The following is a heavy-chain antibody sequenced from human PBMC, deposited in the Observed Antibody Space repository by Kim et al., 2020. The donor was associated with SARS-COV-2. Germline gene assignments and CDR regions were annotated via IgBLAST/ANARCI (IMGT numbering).Heavy chain of an antibody. CDR1: GFTFSSYA. CDR2: ISYDGSNK. V-gene: IGHV3-30*04. CDR3: ARDDSSRNGMDV. Sequence: GGSLRLSCAASGFTFSSYAMHWVRQAPGKGLEWVAVISYDGSNKYYADSVKGRFTISRDNSKNTLYLQMNSLRAEDMAVYYCARDDSSRNGMDVWGQGTT. J-gene: IGHJ6*02. D-gene: IGHD6-13*01.